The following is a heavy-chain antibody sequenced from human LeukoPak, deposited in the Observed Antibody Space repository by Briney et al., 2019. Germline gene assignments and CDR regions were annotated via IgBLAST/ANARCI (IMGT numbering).Heavy chain of an antibody. CDR1: GFTFRSFA. Sequence: GGSLRLSCAASGFTFRSFAMSWVRQAPGKGLEWVSATSGSGGTTYYADTVKGRFTISRDNSKNTLYLQMNSLRAEDTAVYYCAKALGGFTVTTPLGYWGQGTLVTVSS. V-gene: IGHV3-23*01. D-gene: IGHD4-17*01. J-gene: IGHJ4*02. CDR3: AKALGGFTVTTPLGY. CDR2: TSGSGGTT.